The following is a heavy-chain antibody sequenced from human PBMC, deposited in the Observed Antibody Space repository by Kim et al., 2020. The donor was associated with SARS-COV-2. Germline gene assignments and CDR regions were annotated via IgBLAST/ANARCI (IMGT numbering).Heavy chain of an antibody. CDR1: GFTFTSYG. Sequence: GGSLRLSCAASGFTFTSYGMHWVHQAPGKGLEWVAVISYDGTNKYYADSVKGRFTISRDNSKNTLFLQMNSLRVDDTAVYYCAKDRDVVVAAATNWFDPWGQGTLVTVSS. J-gene: IGHJ5*02. CDR3: AKDRDVVVAAATNWFDP. D-gene: IGHD2-15*01. CDR2: ISYDGTNK. V-gene: IGHV3-30*18.